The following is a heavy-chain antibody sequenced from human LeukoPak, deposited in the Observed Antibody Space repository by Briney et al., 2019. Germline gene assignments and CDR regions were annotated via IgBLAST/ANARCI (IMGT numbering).Heavy chain of an antibody. CDR1: GFTFSSYS. J-gene: IGHJ5*02. CDR3: ARATSPDSAWFDP. V-gene: IGHV3-48*01. Sequence: GGSLRLSCAASGFTFSSYSMNWVRQAPGKGLEWVSYISSSSSTIYYADSVKGRFTISRDNATNSLYLQMNSLRAEDTAVYYCARATSPDSAWFDPWGQGTLVTVSS. D-gene: IGHD2/OR15-2a*01. CDR2: ISSSSSTI.